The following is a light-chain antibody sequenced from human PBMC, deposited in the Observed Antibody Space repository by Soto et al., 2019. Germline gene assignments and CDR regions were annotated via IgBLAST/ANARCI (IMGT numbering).Light chain of an antibody. CDR1: QSISRW. V-gene: IGKV1-5*01. CDR3: QQYESYSWT. J-gene: IGKJ1*01. CDR2: DAS. Sequence: DIQMTQSPSTLSASVGDRVTITCRARQSISRWLAWYQQKPGKAPKVLIYDASTLESGVPSKFSGSVSGTEYSLTISSLQPDDFATYYCQQYESYSWTFGQGSKLEIK.